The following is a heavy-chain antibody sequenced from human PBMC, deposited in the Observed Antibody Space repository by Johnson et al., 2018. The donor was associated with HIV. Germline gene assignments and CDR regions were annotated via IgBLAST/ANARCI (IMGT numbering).Heavy chain of an antibody. V-gene: IGHV3-66*02. J-gene: IGHJ3*02. CDR1: GFTVSSNY. CDR3: ARVTMIVVVMQAFDI. Sequence: EVQLVESGGGVVQPGGSLRLSCAASGFTVSSNYMSWVRQAPGKGLEWVSGINWNGGSAGHADSVKGRFTISRDNSKNTLYLQMNSLRAEDTAVYYCARVTMIVVVMQAFDIWGQGTMVTVSS. CDR2: INWNGGSA. D-gene: IGHD3-22*01.